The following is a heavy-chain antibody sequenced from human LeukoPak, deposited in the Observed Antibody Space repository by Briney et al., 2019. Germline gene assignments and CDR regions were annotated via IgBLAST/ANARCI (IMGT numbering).Heavy chain of an antibody. Sequence: SETLSLTCTVSGGSISSSSYYWGWIRQPPGKGLEWTGSIYYSRSTYYNPSLKSRVTISVDTFKNQFSLKLSSVTAADTALYYCARENGYRYDYWGQGTLVTVSS. V-gene: IGHV4-39*07. J-gene: IGHJ4*02. CDR1: GGSISSSSYY. D-gene: IGHD5-18*01. CDR3: ARENGYRYDY. CDR2: IYYSRST.